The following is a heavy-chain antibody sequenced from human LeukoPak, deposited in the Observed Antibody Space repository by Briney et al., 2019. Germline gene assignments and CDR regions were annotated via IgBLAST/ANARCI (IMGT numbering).Heavy chain of an antibody. CDR2: IKQDGSEK. V-gene: IGHV3-7*01. D-gene: IGHD6-13*01. J-gene: IGHJ4*02. CDR1: GFTFSSYW. Sequence: GGSLRLSCAASGFTFSSYWTSWVRQAPGKGLEWVANIKQDGSEKYYVDSVKGRFTISRDNAKNSLYLQMNSLRAEDTAVYYCARMEQLVLGHFDYWGQGTLVTVSS. CDR3: ARMEQLVLGHFDY.